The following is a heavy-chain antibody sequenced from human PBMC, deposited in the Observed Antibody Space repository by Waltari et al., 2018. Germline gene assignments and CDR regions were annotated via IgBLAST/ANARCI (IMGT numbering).Heavy chain of an antibody. Sequence: QVQLQESGPGLVKPSQTLSLPCTVSGGSISSGDYYWSWIRQPPGKGLEWIGYIYYSGSTYSNPSLKSRVTISVDTSKNQFSLKLSSVTAADTAVYYCARVGLDRLYYYYMDVWGKGTTVTVSS. V-gene: IGHV4-30-4*08. J-gene: IGHJ6*03. CDR1: GGSISSGDYY. CDR3: ARVGLDRLYYYYMDV. D-gene: IGHD1-1*01. CDR2: IYYSGST.